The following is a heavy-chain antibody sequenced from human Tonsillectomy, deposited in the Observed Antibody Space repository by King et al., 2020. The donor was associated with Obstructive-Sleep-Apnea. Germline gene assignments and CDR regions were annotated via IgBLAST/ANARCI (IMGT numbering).Heavy chain of an antibody. J-gene: IGHJ6*02. V-gene: IGHV3-11*01. Sequence: VQLVESGGGLVKPGGSRRLSCAASGFTFSDDYMSWIRQAPGKGLEWVSHITSSGYTLYYADSVKGRLTISRENAKNSLYRQMNSLRAEDTAVYYCARGVTTSWYYGMDVWGQGTTVTVSS. CDR2: ITSSGYTL. D-gene: IGHD4-17*01. CDR3: ARGVTTSWYYGMDV. CDR1: GFTFSDDY.